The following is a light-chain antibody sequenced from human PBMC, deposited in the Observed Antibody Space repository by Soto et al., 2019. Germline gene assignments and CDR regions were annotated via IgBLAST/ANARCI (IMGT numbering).Light chain of an antibody. J-gene: IGKJ4*01. V-gene: IGKV3-11*01. CDR3: HQRSNWPRT. Sequence: EIVLTQSPATLSLFPGERATLSCRASQSVRTYLAWYQQKPGQAPRLLISDASKKATGIPDRFSGSGSGTDFTLTISSLEAEDSAVSYCHQRSNWPRTFGGGSKVEIK. CDR2: DAS. CDR1: QSVRTY.